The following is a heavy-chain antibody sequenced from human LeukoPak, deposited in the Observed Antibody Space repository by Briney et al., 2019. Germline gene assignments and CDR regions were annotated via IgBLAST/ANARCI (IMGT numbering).Heavy chain of an antibody. CDR1: GFTVSSNY. J-gene: IGHJ6*02. CDR2: IYTGGST. Sequence: PGGSLRLSCAASGFTVSSNYMSWVRQAPGKGLEWVSLIYTGGSTYYADSVKGRFTISRDNSKNTLYLQMNSLRAEDTAVYYCAYDSYYYYGMDVWGQGTTVTVSS. V-gene: IGHV3-53*01. CDR3: AYDSYYYYGMDV.